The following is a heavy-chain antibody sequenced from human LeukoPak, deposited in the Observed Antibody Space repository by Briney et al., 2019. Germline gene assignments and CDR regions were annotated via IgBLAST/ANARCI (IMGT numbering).Heavy chain of an antibody. V-gene: IGHV4-39*07. D-gene: IGHD3-9*01. CDR2: IYYSGST. CDR3: ARRGWLLESFDY. CDR1: GGSISNKNYY. J-gene: IGHJ4*02. Sequence: SETLSLTCTVSGGSISNKNYYWGWIRQPPGKGLEWIGNIYYSGSTYYNPSLKSRVTISVDTSKNQFSLKLSSVTAADTAVYYCARRGWLLESFDYWGQGTLVTVSS.